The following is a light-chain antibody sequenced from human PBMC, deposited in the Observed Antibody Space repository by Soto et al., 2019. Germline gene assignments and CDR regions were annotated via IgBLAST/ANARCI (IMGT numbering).Light chain of an antibody. J-gene: IGLJ3*02. Sequence: QSALTQPASVSGSPGQSITISCTGTSSDIGGYNFVSWYQQHPGKAPKLIIYVVTDRPSGVSSRFSGSKSGNTASLTISGLQAEDEADYYCSSYTRSNTRVFGGGTKLTVL. CDR2: VVT. CDR3: SSYTRSNTRV. CDR1: SSDIGGYNF. V-gene: IGLV2-14*03.